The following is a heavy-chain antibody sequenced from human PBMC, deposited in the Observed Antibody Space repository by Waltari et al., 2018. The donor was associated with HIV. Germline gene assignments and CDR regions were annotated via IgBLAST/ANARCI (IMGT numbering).Heavy chain of an antibody. J-gene: IGHJ4*02. D-gene: IGHD5-18*01. CDR1: GFTFGDYA. CDR2: IRSKTYGGTT. CDR3: SRSRGYSYGYADY. Sequence: EVQLVESGGGLVQSGQSLRLPCTASGFTFGDYAMSWFRQAPGKGLEWVGFIRSKTYGGTTEYAASVKDRFTISRDDSKSIAYLQMNSLKTEDTAVYYCSRSRGYSYGYADYWGQGTLVTISS. V-gene: IGHV3-49*03.